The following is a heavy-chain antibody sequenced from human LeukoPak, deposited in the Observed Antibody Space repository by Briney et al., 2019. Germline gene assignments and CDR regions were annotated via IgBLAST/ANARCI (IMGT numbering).Heavy chain of an antibody. CDR2: ISGSGGST. CDR1: GFTFSSYT. V-gene: IGHV3-23*01. J-gene: IGHJ5*02. CDR3: AKNGYCSSTSCYVDNNWFDP. Sequence: PGGSLRLSCAASGFTFSSYTMSWVRQAPGKGLEWVSAISGSGGSTYYADSVKGRFTISRDNSKNTLYLQMNSLRAEDTAVYYCAKNGYCSSTSCYVDNNWFDPWGQGTLVTVSS. D-gene: IGHD2-2*01.